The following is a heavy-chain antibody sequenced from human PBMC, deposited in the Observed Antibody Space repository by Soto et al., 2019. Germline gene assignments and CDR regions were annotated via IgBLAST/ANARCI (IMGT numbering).Heavy chain of an antibody. D-gene: IGHD3-10*01. Sequence: QVQLVQSGAEVKKPGSSVKVSCKASGGTFSSYAISWVRQAPGQGLEWMGGIIPIFGTANYAQKFQGRVTITEDEYTSTAYMELSSLRSEDTAVYYCARAPPPYGSGNYYYYGMDVWGQGTTVTVSS. J-gene: IGHJ6*02. CDR2: IIPIFGTA. CDR1: GGTFSSYA. CDR3: ARAPPPYGSGNYYYYGMDV. V-gene: IGHV1-69*01.